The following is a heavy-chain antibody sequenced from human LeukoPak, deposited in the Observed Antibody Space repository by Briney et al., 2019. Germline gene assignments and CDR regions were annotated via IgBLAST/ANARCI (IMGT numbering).Heavy chain of an antibody. CDR2: ISAYNGNT. CDR3: ARVTYYDYVWGSYRYRYFDY. D-gene: IGHD3-16*02. Sequence: ASVKVSCKASGYTFTSYGISWVRQAPGQGLEWMGWISAYNGNTNYAQKLQGRVTMTTDTSTSTAYMELRSLRSDDTAVYYCARVTYYDYVWGSYRYRYFDYWGQGTLVTVSS. CDR1: GYTFTSYG. V-gene: IGHV1-18*01. J-gene: IGHJ4*02.